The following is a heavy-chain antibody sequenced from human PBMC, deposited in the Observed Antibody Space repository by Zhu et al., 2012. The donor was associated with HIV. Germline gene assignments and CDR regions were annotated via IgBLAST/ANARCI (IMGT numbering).Heavy chain of an antibody. CDR2: IYYSGST. CDR1: GGSISSSSYY. J-gene: IGHJ4*02. V-gene: IGHV4-39*07. Sequence: QVQLQESGPGLVKPSETLSLTCTVSGGSISSSSYYWGWIRQPPGKGLEWIGSIYYSGSTYYNPSPKSRVTISVDTSKNQFSLKLRSVTAADAAVYYCARQSVPAAITSAPTYFDYVGATGTLVRRLL. CDR3: ARQSVPAAITSAPTYFDY. D-gene: IGHD2-2*01.